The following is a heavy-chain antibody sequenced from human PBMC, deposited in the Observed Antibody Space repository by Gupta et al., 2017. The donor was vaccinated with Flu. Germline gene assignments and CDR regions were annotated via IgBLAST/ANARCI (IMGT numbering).Heavy chain of an antibody. J-gene: IGHJ4*02. D-gene: IGHD3-22*01. CDR1: GFTFRSCA. CDR3: AKEDYYDSSGYPCY. Sequence: EVQRLESGGGLVNAGGSLGPPCAAAGFTFRSCAMCWVRQDPGKGLEWVSAISGSGGSTYYADSVKGRSTISRDNSKNTLYLQMNSLRAEDTAVYYCAKEDYYDSSGYPCYWGQGTLVTVSS. CDR2: ISGSGGST. V-gene: IGHV3-23*01.